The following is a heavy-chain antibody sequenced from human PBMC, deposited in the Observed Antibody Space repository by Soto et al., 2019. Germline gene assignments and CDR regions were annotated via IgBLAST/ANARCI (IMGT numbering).Heavy chain of an antibody. J-gene: IGHJ5*02. Sequence: QITLKESGPTLVKPTQTLTLTCTFSGFSLSTSGAGVGWLRQPPGKALEWLALIYWNDDKRYRPALKSRLTTTKDTSKNQVVLTMTNMGPGDTATYYCAHSAEGNWFDPGGQGTLVTVSS. V-gene: IGHV2-5*01. CDR1: GFSLSTSGAG. CDR3: AHSAEGNWFDP. CDR2: IYWNDDK.